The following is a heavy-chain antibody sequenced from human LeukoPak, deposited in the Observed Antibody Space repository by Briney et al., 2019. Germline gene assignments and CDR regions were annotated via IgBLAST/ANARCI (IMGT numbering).Heavy chain of an antibody. J-gene: IGHJ4*02. CDR3: AKRGVVIRVILGGFHKEAYYFDS. CDR2: ISGSGGTT. CDR1: GITLSNYG. V-gene: IGHV3-23*01. Sequence: GGSLRLSCAVSGITLSNYGVSWVRQAPGKGLEWVAGISGSGGTTNYADSVKGRFTISRDNPKNTLFLHMNSLRAEDTAVYFCAKRGVVIRVILGGFHKEAYYFDSWGQGALVTVSA. D-gene: IGHD3-22*01.